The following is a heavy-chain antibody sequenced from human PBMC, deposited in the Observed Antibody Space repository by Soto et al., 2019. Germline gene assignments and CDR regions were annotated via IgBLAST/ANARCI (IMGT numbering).Heavy chain of an antibody. CDR3: ASSGVVVVAATRPYYYGMDV. CDR2: IIPIFGTA. CDR1: GGTFSSYA. V-gene: IGHV1-69*01. D-gene: IGHD2-15*01. J-gene: IGHJ6*04. Sequence: QVQLVQSGAEVKKPGSSVKVSCKASGGTFSSYAISWVRQAPGQGLEWMGGIIPIFGTANYARKFQGRVTITAEESTGTAYMELSSLRSEDTAVYYCASSGVVVVAATRPYYYGMDVWGEGATVTVSS.